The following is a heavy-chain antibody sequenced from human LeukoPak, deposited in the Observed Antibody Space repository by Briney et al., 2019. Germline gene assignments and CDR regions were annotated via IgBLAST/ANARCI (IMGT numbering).Heavy chain of an antibody. CDR1: GYTFTGYY. CDR2: INPNIGGT. J-gene: IGHJ5*02. Sequence: ASVKVSCKASGYTFTGYYMHWVRQAPGQGLEWMGWINPNIGGTNYAQKFQGRVTMTRDTSISTAYMELSRLRSDDTAVYYCARVRRYFDWFNWFDPWGQGTLVTVSS. CDR3: ARVRRYFDWFNWFDP. V-gene: IGHV1-2*02. D-gene: IGHD3-9*01.